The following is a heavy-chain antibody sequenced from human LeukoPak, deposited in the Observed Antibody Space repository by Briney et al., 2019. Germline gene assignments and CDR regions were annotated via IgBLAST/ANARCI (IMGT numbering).Heavy chain of an antibody. J-gene: IGHJ6*02. CDR2: TSSSGSTI. D-gene: IGHD4-11*01. CDR1: GFTFSTYS. Sequence: PGGSLRLSCAASGFTFSTYSMNWVRQAPGRGLEWVSYTSSSGSTIYYADSVKGRFTISRDNAKNSLFLQVNSLRAEDTGGYYCARLRGLQDGDGMDGWGQGTTVTVSS. V-gene: IGHV3-48*01. CDR3: ARLRGLQDGDGMDG.